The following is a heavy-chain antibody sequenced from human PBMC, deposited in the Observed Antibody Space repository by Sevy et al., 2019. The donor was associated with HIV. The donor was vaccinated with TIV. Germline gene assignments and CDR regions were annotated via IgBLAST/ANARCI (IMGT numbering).Heavy chain of an antibody. J-gene: IGHJ5*01. Sequence: GGSLRLSCVASGFTFKSFSMHWVRQAPGKGLEWVAAMWYDGRTERYADSVQGRFTISRDNSKKTLFLQMNSLRDEDTAIYYCARDAARVIVPTAGFDSWGQRTLVTDSS. CDR3: ARDAARVIVPTAGFDS. CDR1: GFTFKSFS. CDR2: MWYDGRTE. D-gene: IGHD6-6*01. V-gene: IGHV3-33*01.